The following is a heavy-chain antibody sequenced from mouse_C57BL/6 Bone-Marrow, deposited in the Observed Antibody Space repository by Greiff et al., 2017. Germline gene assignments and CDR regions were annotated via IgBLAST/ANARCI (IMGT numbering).Heavy chain of an antibody. V-gene: IGHV2-2*01. J-gene: IGHJ3*01. CDR3: ARTTVVAQAWFAY. Sequence: QVQLKESGPGLVQPSQSLSITCTVSGFSLTSYGVHWVRQSPGKGLEWLGVIWSGGSTDYNAAFISRLSISKDNSKSQVFFKMNSLQADDTAIYYCARTTVVAQAWFAYWGQGTLVTVSA. CDR2: IWSGGST. D-gene: IGHD1-1*01. CDR1: GFSLTSYG.